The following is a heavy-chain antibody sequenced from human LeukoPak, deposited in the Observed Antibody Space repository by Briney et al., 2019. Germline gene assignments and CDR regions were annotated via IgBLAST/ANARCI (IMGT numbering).Heavy chain of an antibody. CDR3: ARGGYCSSTSCSYMDV. J-gene: IGHJ6*03. D-gene: IGHD2-2*01. Sequence: SVKVSCKASGGTFSSYAISWVRQAPGQGLEWMGGIIPIFGTANYARKFQGRVTITADESTSTAYMELSGLRSEDTAVYYCARGGYCSSTSCSYMDVWGKGTTVTVSS. CDR2: IIPIFGTA. V-gene: IGHV1-69*13. CDR1: GGTFSSYA.